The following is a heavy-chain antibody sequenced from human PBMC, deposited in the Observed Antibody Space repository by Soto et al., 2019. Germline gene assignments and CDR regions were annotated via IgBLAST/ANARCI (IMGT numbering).Heavy chain of an antibody. CDR2: IYYSGST. J-gene: IGHJ6*02. V-gene: IGHV4-59*01. D-gene: IGHD6-6*01. Sequence: WATLSLTCTVSGGSISSYYWSWIRQPPGKGLEWIGYIYYSGSTNYNPSLKSRVTISVDTSKNQFSLKLSSVTAADTAVYYCASLEDRGLGSSSLRGYYYGMDVWGQGTTVTVSS. CDR3: ASLEDRGLGSSSLRGYYYGMDV. CDR1: GGSISSYY.